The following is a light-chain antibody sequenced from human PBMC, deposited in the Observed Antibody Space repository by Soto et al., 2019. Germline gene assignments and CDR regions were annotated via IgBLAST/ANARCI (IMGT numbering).Light chain of an antibody. CDR2: DAS. CDR3: QQYDDRLLT. V-gene: IGKV1-33*01. J-gene: IGKJ4*01. Sequence: DIQMTQSPSSLSAAVGDRVTITCQASQDINYYLNWYQHKPGKGPKLLISDASTLETGVPSRFSGSGSGTDFTFTISSLHPEDIATYYCQQYDDRLLTFGGGTKVEIK. CDR1: QDINYY.